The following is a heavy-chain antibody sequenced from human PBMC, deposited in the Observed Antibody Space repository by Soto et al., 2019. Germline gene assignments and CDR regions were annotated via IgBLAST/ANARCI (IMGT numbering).Heavy chain of an antibody. J-gene: IGHJ4*02. CDR3: ARDLGGWPDY. CDR1: GGTFSSYA. Sequence: ASVKVSCKASGGTFSSYAISWVRQAPGQRLEWMGWINAGNGNTKYSQKFQGRVTITRDTSASTAYMELSSLRSEDAAVYYCARDLGGWPDYWGKGTLVTVSS. CDR2: INAGNGNT. D-gene: IGHD2-15*01. V-gene: IGHV1-3*01.